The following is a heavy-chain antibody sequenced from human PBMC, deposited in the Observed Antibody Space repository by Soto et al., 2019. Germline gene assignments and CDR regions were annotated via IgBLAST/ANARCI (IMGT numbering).Heavy chain of an antibody. J-gene: IGHJ5*02. CDR3: ARVGSTDGWFDP. Sequence: GATLRLSCEVSGFTFSDYWMTWVRQAPGKGLEWVANIKQDGSEKYYVDSVKGRFTISRDNAKNSVYMQMNGLTAEDTAVYYCARVGSTDGWFDPCGQGTLVTVSS. CDR1: GFTFSDYW. CDR2: IKQDGSEK. D-gene: IGHD4-4*01. V-gene: IGHV3-7*01.